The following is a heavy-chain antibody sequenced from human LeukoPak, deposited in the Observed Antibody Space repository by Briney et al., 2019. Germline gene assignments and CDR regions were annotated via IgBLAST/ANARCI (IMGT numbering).Heavy chain of an antibody. CDR3: ARVLPYYDFWSGYDPLDY. D-gene: IGHD3-3*01. CDR1: GFTFSSYW. CDR2: IKQDGSEK. V-gene: IGHV3-7*01. J-gene: IGHJ4*02. Sequence: GGSLRLSCAASGFTFSSYWMSWVRQAPGKGLEWVANIKQDGSEKYYVDSVKGRFTISRDNAKNSLYLQMNSLRAEDTAVYYCARVLPYYDFWSGYDPLDYWGQGTLVTVSS.